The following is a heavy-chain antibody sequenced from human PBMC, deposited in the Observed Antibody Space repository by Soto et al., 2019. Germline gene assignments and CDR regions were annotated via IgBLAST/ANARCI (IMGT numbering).Heavy chain of an antibody. D-gene: IGHD6-6*01. Sequence: GESLKISCKGSGYSFTTYWIGWVRQMPGKGLEWMGSIYPGDSDTRYSPSFQGQVTISADKSISTAYLQWNSLKASDTATYYCASHSSSSLDLGYGMDVWGQGTTVTVSS. V-gene: IGHV5-51*01. CDR3: ASHSSSSLDLGYGMDV. CDR1: GYSFTTYW. CDR2: IYPGDSDT. J-gene: IGHJ6*02.